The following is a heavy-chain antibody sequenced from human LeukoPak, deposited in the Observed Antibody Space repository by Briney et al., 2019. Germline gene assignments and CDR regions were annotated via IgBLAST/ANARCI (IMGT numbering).Heavy chain of an antibody. CDR3: ARERGYSYGFFDY. D-gene: IGHD5-18*01. CDR2: IIPIFGTA. V-gene: IGHV1-69*13. CDR1: GGTFSSYA. Sequence: SAKVSCKASGGTFSSYAISWVRQAPGQGLEWMGGIIPIFGTANYAQKFQGRVTITADESTSTAYMELSSLRSEDTAVYYCARERGYSYGFFDYWGQGTLVTVSS. J-gene: IGHJ4*02.